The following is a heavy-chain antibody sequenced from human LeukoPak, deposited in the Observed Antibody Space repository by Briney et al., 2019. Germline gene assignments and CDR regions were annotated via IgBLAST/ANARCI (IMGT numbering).Heavy chain of an antibody. CDR2: FSGSGGST. CDR1: GFTFDDYA. V-gene: IGHV3-23*01. J-gene: IGHJ4*02. CDR3: AKSKERVTMIVVVTVFDY. Sequence: PGGSLRLSCAASGFTFDDYAMNWVRHAPGKGLERVSAFSGSGGSTYYADSVKGRFTISRDNSKNTLYLQMNSLRAEDTAVYYCAKSKERVTMIVVVTVFDYWGQGTLVTVSS. D-gene: IGHD3-22*01.